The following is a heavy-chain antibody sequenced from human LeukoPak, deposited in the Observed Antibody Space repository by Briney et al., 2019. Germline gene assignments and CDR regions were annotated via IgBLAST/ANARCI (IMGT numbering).Heavy chain of an antibody. CDR3: ARDDCGDTCYPGGY. CDR1: GYTFTNYV. V-gene: IGHV1-3*01. CDR2: INAGNGDT. Sequence: ASVKVSCKASGYTFTNYVVHWVRQAPGQRPEWMGWINAGNGDTRYSQNFQGRVTITRDTSASTAYMELSSLTSEDTALYYCARDDCGDTCYPGGYWGQGTLVTVSS. D-gene: IGHD2-21*01. J-gene: IGHJ4*02.